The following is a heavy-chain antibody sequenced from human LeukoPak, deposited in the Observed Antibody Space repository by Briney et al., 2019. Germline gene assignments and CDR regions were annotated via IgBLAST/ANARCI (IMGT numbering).Heavy chain of an antibody. CDR2: MRSKTDGGTI. V-gene: IGHV3-15*01. Sequence: SGGSLRLSCAASGFTFSNAWMSWVRQAPGKGLEWVGRMRSKTDGGTIDYAAPVKGRFTISRDDSKNTLHLQMNSLKTEGTGVYYCTTLLLWFGFDYWGQGSPVTVSS. CDR3: TTLLLWFGFDY. J-gene: IGHJ4*02. CDR1: GFTFSNAW. D-gene: IGHD3-10*01.